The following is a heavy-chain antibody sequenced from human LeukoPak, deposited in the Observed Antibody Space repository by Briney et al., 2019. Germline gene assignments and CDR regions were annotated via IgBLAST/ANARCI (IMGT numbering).Heavy chain of an antibody. J-gene: IGHJ5*02. D-gene: IGHD2-2*01. CDR1: GGTFSSYA. CDR2: IIPILDIA. V-gene: IGHV1-69*04. CDR3: AREGVPAAEGWFDP. Sequence: GASVKVSCTASGGTFSSYAINWVRQAPGQGLEWVGRIIPILDIANYAQKFQGRVTMTRDTSISTAYMELSRLRSDDTAVYYCAREGVPAAEGWFDPWGQGTLVTVSS.